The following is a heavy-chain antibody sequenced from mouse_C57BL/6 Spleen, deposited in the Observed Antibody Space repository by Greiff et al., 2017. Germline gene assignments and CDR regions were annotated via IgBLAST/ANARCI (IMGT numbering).Heavy chain of an antibody. CDR2: ISSGGSYT. CDR1: GFTFSSYG. V-gene: IGHV5-6*02. CDR3: ARHEAAQATPAWFAY. J-gene: IGHJ3*01. D-gene: IGHD3-2*02. Sequence: DVMLVESGGDLVKPGGSLKLSCAASGFTFSSYGMSWVRQTPDKRLEWVATISSGGSYTYYPDSVKGRFTISRDNAKNTLYLQMSSLKSEDTAMYYCARHEAAQATPAWFAYWGQGTLVTVSA.